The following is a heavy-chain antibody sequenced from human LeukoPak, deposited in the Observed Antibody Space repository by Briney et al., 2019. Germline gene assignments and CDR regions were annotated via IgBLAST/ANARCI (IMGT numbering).Heavy chain of an antibody. J-gene: IGHJ4*02. CDR1: GYTFTGYY. CDR3: ASLVAAAGTGRNFDY. Sequence: GASVTVSCKASGYTFTGYYMHWVRQAPGQGLAWMGWINPNSGGTNYAQKFQGRVTMTRDTSISTAYMELSRLRSDDTAVYYCASLVAAAGTGRNFDYWDQGTLVTVSS. V-gene: IGHV1-2*02. CDR2: INPNSGGT. D-gene: IGHD6-13*01.